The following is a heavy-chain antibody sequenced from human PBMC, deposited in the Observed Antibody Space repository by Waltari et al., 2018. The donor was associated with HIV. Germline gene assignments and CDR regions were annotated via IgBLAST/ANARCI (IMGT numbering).Heavy chain of an antibody. J-gene: IGHJ6*02. CDR2: INHSGST. CDR3: ARGLVDCSGDSCPHYYYYGMDV. Sequence: QVQLQQWGAGLLKPSETLSLTCAVYGGSFSGYYWSWIRQPPGKGLEWIGEINHSGSTNYNPSLKSRVTISVDTSKNQFSLKLSSVTAADTAVYYCARGLVDCSGDSCPHYYYYGMDVWGQGTTVTVSS. CDR1: GGSFSGYY. D-gene: IGHD2-15*01. V-gene: IGHV4-34*01.